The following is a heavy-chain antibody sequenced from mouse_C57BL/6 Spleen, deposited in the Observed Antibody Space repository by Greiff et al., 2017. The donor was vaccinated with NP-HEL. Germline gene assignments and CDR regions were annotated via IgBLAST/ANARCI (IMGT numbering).Heavy chain of an antibody. CDR2: INPSNVGT. CDR1: GYTFTSYW. CDR3: ERAGYCGRRGYFDG. D-gene: IGHD1-1*01. Sequence: QVQLQQPGTELVKPGASVKLSCKASGYTFTSYWMHWVKQRPGQGLEWIGNINPSNVGTNYNEKFKSKATLTVDKSSSTAYMQLSSLTSEDSAVYDCERAGYCGRRGYFDGWGTGTTVTVSS. V-gene: IGHV1-53*01. J-gene: IGHJ1*03.